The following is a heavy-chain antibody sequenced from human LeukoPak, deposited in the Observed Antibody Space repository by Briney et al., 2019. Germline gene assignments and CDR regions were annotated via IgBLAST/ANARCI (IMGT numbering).Heavy chain of an antibody. J-gene: IGHJ4*02. Sequence: PGGSLRLSCAASGFTFSNYAMSWVRQAPGKGLQWVSAITGSGGSTYCADSVKGRFTISRDNSKNTLYLQMNSLRAEDTAVYYCAKGTRQQLVPYYFDYWGQGTLVTVSS. CDR1: GFTFSNYA. CDR3: AKGTRQQLVPYYFDY. D-gene: IGHD6-13*01. CDR2: ITGSGGST. V-gene: IGHV3-23*01.